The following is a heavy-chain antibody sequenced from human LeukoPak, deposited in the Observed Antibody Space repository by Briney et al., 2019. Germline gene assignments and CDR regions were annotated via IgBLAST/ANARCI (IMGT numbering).Heavy chain of an antibody. J-gene: IGHJ5*02. CDR3: LGYYYGSGSYWDHWFDP. D-gene: IGHD3-10*01. V-gene: IGHV4-34*01. Sequence: SETLSLTCAVYGGSFSGYYWSWIRQPPGKGLEWIGEINHSGSTNYNPSLKSRVTTSVDTSKNQFSLKLSSVTAADTAVYYCLGYYYGSGSYWDHWFDPWGQGTLVTVSS. CDR2: INHSGST. CDR1: GGSFSGYY.